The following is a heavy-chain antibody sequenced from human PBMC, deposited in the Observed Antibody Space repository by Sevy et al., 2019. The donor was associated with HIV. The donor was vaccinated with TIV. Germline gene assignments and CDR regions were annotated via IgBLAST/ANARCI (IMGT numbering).Heavy chain of an antibody. V-gene: IGHV3-11*06. D-gene: IGHD1-20*01. CDR2: ISGISTYT. Sequence: GGSLRLSCAASGFSFNDYYVSWIRQAPGKGLEWVSYISGISTYTNYADSVKGRFTISRDNAKNSMYLQLNSLRAEDTAVYYCARRAGNWDDFDYWGQGTLVTVSS. J-gene: IGHJ4*02. CDR3: ARRAGNWDDFDY. CDR1: GFSFNDYY.